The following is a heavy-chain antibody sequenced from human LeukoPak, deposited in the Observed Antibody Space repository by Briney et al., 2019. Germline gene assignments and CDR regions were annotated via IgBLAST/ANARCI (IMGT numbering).Heavy chain of an antibody. J-gene: IGHJ4*02. CDR1: GGSISSYY. V-gene: IGHV4-59*01. D-gene: IGHD6-19*01. CDR2: IYYSGSA. CDR3: ARVDSGRSGVYYFDF. Sequence: PSETLSLTCTVSGGSISSYYWTWIRQPPGKGLEWIGLIYYSGSANYNAFLKSRVTISEDKSKNQIYLTMTSVTAADTAVYYCARVDSGRSGVYYFDFWGQGTLVIVSS.